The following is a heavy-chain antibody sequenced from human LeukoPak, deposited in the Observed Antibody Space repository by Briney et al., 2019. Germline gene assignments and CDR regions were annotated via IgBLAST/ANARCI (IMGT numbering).Heavy chain of an antibody. J-gene: IGHJ4*02. CDR3: ARHPHGSGSYRSS. V-gene: IGHV4-39*01. CDR1: GDSISKSSYY. D-gene: IGHD3-10*01. CDR2: IYNSGTS. Sequence: SETLSLTCKVSGDSISKSSYYWGWIRQPPGKGLEWIGSIYNSGTSYYSSSLKSRVTMSVDTSKNQVTLRVTSVTAADTAMYFCARHPHGSGSYRSSWGQGTLVIVSS.